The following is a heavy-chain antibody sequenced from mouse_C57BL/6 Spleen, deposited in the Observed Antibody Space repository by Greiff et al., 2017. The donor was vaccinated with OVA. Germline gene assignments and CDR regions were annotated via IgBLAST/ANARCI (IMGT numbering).Heavy chain of an antibody. D-gene: IGHD2-2*01. V-gene: IGHV5-15*01. CDR3: ARHGVTTPMDY. J-gene: IGHJ4*01. Sequence: EVQLVESGGGLVQPGGSLKLSCAASGFTFSDYGMAWVRQAPRKGPEWVAFISNLAYSIYYADTVTGRFTISRENAKNTLYLDMSSLRSEDTAMYYCARHGVTTPMDYWGQGTSVTVSS. CDR2: ISNLAYSI. CDR1: GFTFSDYG.